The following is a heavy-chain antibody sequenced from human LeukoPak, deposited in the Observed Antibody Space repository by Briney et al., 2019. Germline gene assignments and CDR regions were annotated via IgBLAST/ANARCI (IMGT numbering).Heavy chain of an antibody. CDR2: ISSSKNI. CDR1: GFTFSDFG. V-gene: IGHV3-69-1*01. Sequence: PGGSLRLSCEVSGFTFSDFGMSWVRQAPGKGLEWVSFISSSKNIYYADSVRGRFTISRDNAKNSLYLEMNSLRRDDTAVYYCASKFLGQGPWGQGTLVIVSS. CDR3: ASKFLGQGP. J-gene: IGHJ5*02. D-gene: IGHD2/OR15-2a*01.